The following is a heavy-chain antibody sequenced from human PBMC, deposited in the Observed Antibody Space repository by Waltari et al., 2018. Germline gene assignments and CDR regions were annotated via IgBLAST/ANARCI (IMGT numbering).Heavy chain of an antibody. CDR1: GGTFSSYA. J-gene: IGHJ4*02. V-gene: IGHV1-69*01. Sequence: QVQLVQSGAEVKKPGSSVKVSCKASGGTFSSYAISWVRQAPGQGLEWMGGIIPIFGTANYAQKFQGRVTITADESTSTAYMELSSLRSEDTAVYYCARSDIVVVVAATPYYFDYWGQGTLVTVSS. CDR2: IIPIFGTA. CDR3: ARSDIVVVVAATPYYFDY. D-gene: IGHD2-15*01.